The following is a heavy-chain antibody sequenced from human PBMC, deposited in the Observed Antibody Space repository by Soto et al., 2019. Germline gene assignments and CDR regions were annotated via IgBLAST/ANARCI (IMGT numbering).Heavy chain of an antibody. D-gene: IGHD3-3*01. CDR1: GGSISSYY. Sequence: PSETLSLTCTVSGGSISSYYWSRIRQPPGKGLEWIGYIYYSGSTNYNPSLKSRVTISVDTSKNQFSLKLSSVTAADTAVYYCASSTIFGVGDAFDIWGQGTMVTVSS. J-gene: IGHJ3*02. V-gene: IGHV4-59*08. CDR2: IYYSGST. CDR3: ASSTIFGVGDAFDI.